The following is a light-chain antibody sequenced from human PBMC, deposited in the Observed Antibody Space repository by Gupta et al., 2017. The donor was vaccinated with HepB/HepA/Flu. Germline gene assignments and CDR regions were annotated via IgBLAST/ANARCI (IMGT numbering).Light chain of an antibody. J-gene: IGLJ2*01. CDR1: KLGEKY. Sequence: SYEVTQPPSVSVSPGQTASITCSGDKLGEKYACWYQQKPGQSPVLVIYQDSKRPSGIPERFSGSNSGNTATLTISGTQAMDEADYYCQAWDSSIVVFGGGTKLTVL. V-gene: IGLV3-1*01. CDR2: QDS. CDR3: QAWDSSIVV.